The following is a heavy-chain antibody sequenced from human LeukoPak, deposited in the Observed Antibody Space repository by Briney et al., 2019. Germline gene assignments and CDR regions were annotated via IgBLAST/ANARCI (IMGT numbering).Heavy chain of an antibody. V-gene: IGHV3-21*01. CDR3: ARDWPTVTTYAY. J-gene: IGHJ4*02. CDR1: GFTFSSYS. CDR2: ISSSSSYI. Sequence: GGSLRLSCAASGFTFSSYSMNWVRQAPGKGLEWVSSISSSSSYIYYADSVKGRFTISRDNAKNSLYLQMNSLRAEDTAVYYCARDWPTVTTYAYWGQGTLVTVSS. D-gene: IGHD4-17*01.